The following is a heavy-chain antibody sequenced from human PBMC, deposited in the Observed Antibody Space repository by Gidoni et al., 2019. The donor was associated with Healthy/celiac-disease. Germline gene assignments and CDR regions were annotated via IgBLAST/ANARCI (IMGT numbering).Heavy chain of an antibody. CDR2: ISSSSSYI. D-gene: IGHD3-22*01. J-gene: IGHJ4*02. CDR1: GFTFSSYS. V-gene: IGHV3-21*01. CDR3: ARDTYYDTSGPK. Sequence: EVQLVESGGCLVKPGGSLRLSCAASGFTFSSYSMNWVRQAPGKGLECVSSISSSSSYIYYADSVKGRFTIARDNAKNSLYLQMNSLRAEDTAVYYCARDTYYDTSGPKWGQGTLVTVSS.